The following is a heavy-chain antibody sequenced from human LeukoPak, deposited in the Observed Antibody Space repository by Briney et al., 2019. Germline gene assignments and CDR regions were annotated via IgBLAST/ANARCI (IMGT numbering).Heavy chain of an antibody. CDR3: ARFYSSGWLMTRDAFDI. Sequence: ASVKVSCKASGYTFYYYGISWVRQAPGQGLEWMGWVSAYNGNTNYAQKLQGRVTMTTDTSTSTAYMELRSLRSDDTAVYYCARFYSSGWLMTRDAFDIWGQGTMVTVSS. D-gene: IGHD6-19*01. V-gene: IGHV1-18*01. CDR2: VSAYNGNT. J-gene: IGHJ3*02. CDR1: GYTFYYYG.